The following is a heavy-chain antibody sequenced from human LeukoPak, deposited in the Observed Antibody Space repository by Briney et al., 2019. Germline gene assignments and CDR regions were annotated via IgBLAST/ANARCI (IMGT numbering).Heavy chain of an antibody. CDR1: GGSFSGYY. J-gene: IGHJ3*02. D-gene: IGHD3-16*01. Sequence: SETLSLTCAVYGGSFSGYYWSWIRQPPGKGLEWIGEINHSGSTNYNPSLKSRVTISVDTSKNQFSLKLSSVTAADTAVYYCARGNIVGTVGGAFDIWGQGTMVTVSS. CDR3: ARGNIVGTVGGAFDI. CDR2: INHSGST. V-gene: IGHV4-34*01.